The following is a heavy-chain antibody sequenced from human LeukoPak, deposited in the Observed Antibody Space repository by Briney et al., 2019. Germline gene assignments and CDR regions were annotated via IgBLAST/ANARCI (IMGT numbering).Heavy chain of an antibody. Sequence: GGSLRLSCAASGFDFNDHAMHWVQQAPGKGLEWVAGISWNGGPLGYADSVKGRFTISRDNAKNYLYLEMNTLRPDDTALYCCVKDLHGDDILTGYFEYWGQGTLVTVSS. CDR3: VKDLHGDDILTGYFEY. V-gene: IGHV3-9*01. D-gene: IGHD3-9*01. CDR1: GFDFNDHA. J-gene: IGHJ4*02. CDR2: ISWNGGPL.